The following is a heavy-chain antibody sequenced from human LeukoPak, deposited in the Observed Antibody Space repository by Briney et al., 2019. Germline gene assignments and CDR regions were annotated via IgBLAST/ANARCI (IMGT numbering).Heavy chain of an antibody. CDR3: ATPLGSSGYYRS. D-gene: IGHD3-22*01. V-gene: IGHV5-51*01. CDR1: GSSFTSYW. J-gene: IGHJ4*02. CDR2: IFPGDSDS. Sequence: GEPLNISGKCSGSSFTSYWIAWVRQMPGKGQEWMGIIFPGDSDSRYSASFEGHVTISVDKTINNAYLQWSSLKASDAAMYYCATPLGSSGYYRSWGQGTLVTVSS.